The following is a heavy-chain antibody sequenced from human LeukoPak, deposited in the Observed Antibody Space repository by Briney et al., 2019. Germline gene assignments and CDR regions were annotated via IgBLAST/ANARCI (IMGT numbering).Heavy chain of an antibody. V-gene: IGHV3-21*01. D-gene: IGHD2-2*01. CDR2: ITSSGYI. CDR1: TLTLNNYW. Sequence: GGSLRLSCTASTLTLNNYWMSWVRQAPGKGLEWVSSITSSGYIYYADSVKGRFTISRDNAKNSLYLQMNSLRAEDSAVYYCARGVYEGYCISTSCYHRFDPWGQGTLVTVSS. J-gene: IGHJ5*02. CDR3: ARGVYEGYCISTSCYHRFDP.